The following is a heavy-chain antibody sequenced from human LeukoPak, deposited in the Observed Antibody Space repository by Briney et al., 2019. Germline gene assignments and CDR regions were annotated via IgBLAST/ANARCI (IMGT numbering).Heavy chain of an antibody. V-gene: IGHV3-7*01. CDR1: GFTFSSYW. CDR3: ARAGYNDAFDI. CDR2: IKQDGSEK. Sequence: GGSLRLSCAASGFTFSSYWMSWVRQAPGKGLEWVANIKQDGSEKYYVDSVKGRLTISRDNAKNSLYLQMNSLRAEDTAVYYCARAGYNDAFDIWGQGTMVTVSS. D-gene: IGHD5-24*01. J-gene: IGHJ3*02.